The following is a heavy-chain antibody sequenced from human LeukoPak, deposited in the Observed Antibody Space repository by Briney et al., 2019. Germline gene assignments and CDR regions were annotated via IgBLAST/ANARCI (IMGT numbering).Heavy chain of an antibody. D-gene: IGHD3-3*01. J-gene: IGHJ4*02. CDR3: AKEFCY. CDR2: ISYDGSNK. Sequence: GGSLRLSCAASGFTFSSYGMHWVRQAPGKGLEWVAVISYDGSNKYYADSVKGRFTISRDNSKNTLYLQMSSLRAEDTAVYYCAKEFCYWGQGTLVTVSS. CDR1: GFTFSSYG. V-gene: IGHV3-30*18.